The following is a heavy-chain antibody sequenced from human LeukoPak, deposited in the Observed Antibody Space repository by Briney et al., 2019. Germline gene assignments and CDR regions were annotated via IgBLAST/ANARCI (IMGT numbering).Heavy chain of an antibody. V-gene: IGHV3-23*01. CDR1: GFTFSSYG. CDR2: ISGSGGST. J-gene: IGHJ4*02. D-gene: IGHD5-18*01. CDR3: ARGGYTSGGNFDY. Sequence: PGGSLRLSCAASGFTFSSYGMSWVRQAPGKGLEWVSAISGSGGSTYYADSVKGRFTISRDNSKNTLSLQINSLRVEDTAAYYCARGGYTSGGNFDYWGQGTLVTVSS.